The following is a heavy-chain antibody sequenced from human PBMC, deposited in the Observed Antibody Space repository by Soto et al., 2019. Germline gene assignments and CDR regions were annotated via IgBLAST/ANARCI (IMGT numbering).Heavy chain of an antibody. D-gene: IGHD5-18*01. J-gene: IGHJ6*02. CDR1: GGSISSSF. CDR2: ISYSGST. Sequence: KPSETLSLTCSVSGGSISSSFWSWIRQPPGKELEWIGYISYSGSTTYNPSLKSRITLSVDTSKNQFSLRVASVTAADTAVYYCARGHRAMEYYYYYGMDVWGQGTKVTVSS. V-gene: IGHV4-59*01. CDR3: ARGHRAMEYYYYYGMDV.